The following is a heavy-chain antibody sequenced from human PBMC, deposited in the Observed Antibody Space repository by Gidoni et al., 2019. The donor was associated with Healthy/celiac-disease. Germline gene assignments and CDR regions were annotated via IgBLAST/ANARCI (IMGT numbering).Heavy chain of an antibody. J-gene: IGHJ4*02. Sequence: QVQLVESGGGVVQPGRSLRLSCAASGFPFSSYGMHWVRQAPGKGLEWVAVISYDGSNKYYADSVKGRFTISRDNSKNTLYLQMNSLRAEDTAVYYCTTGGKMTTDDYIPLDWGQGTLVTVSS. CDR3: TTGGKMTTDDYIPLD. V-gene: IGHV3-30*03. CDR2: ISYDGSNK. D-gene: IGHD4-17*01. CDR1: GFPFSSYG.